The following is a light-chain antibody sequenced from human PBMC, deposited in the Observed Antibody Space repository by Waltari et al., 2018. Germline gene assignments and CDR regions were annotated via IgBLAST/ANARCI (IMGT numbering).Light chain of an antibody. CDR3: QTWGTGGV. V-gene: IGLV4-69*01. Sequence: QLVLTQSPSASASLGASVKLTCTLSSGHCSYAIAWHQQQPEKGPRYLMKLNSDGSHSKGDGIPDRFSGSSSGAERYLTISSLQSEDEADYYCQTWGTGGVFGGGTKLTVL. CDR1: SGHCSYA. J-gene: IGLJ3*02. CDR2: LNSDGSH.